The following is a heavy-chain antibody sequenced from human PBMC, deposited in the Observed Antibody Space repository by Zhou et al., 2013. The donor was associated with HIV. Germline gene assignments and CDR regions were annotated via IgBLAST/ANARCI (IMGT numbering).Heavy chain of an antibody. CDR2: IIPIFGTA. J-gene: IGHJ4*02. V-gene: IGHV1-69*12. CDR3: ARGDCSSTSCYFHVMGY. Sequence: QVQLVQSGAEVKKPGSSVKVSCKASGGTFSSYAISWVRQAPGQGLEWMGGIIPIFGTANYAQKFQGRVTITADESTSTAYMELSSLRSEDTAVYYCARGDCSSTSCYFHVMGYWGQGTLVTVSS. CDR1: GGTFSSYA. D-gene: IGHD2-2*01.